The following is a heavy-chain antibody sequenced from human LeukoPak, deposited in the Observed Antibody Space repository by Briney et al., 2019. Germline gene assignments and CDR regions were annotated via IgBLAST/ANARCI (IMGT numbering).Heavy chain of an antibody. CDR1: GFTFSSYT. J-gene: IGHJ4*02. V-gene: IGHV3-23*01. Sequence: PGGSLRLSCVASGFTFSSYTMSWVRQAPGKGLEWVSGISGSSGSTYYADSVKGRFTISRDNSKNTLFLQMNSLRAEDTAVYYCAKETYSSGWYPYFDYWGQGTLVTVSS. CDR2: ISGSSGST. D-gene: IGHD6-19*01. CDR3: AKETYSSGWYPYFDY.